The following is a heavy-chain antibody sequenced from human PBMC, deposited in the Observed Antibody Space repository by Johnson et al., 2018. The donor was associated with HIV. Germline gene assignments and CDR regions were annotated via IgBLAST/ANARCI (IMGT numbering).Heavy chain of an antibody. D-gene: IGHD1-26*01. J-gene: IGHJ3*02. CDR3: AKGASGSQRRGAFHI. V-gene: IGHV3-30*04. CDR1: GFTYDDYA. CDR2: IGFDGTNK. Sequence: QVQLVESGGGVVQPGRSLKLSCAASGFTYDDYAMHWVRQAPGKGLQWVAVIGFDGTNKYYADSLKGRFTISRDNSKNTLYLQMNSLRAEDTALYYCAKGASGSQRRGAFHIWGQGTMVTVSS.